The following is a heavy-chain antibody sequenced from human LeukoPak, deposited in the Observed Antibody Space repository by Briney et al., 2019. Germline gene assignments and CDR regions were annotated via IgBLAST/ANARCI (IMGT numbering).Heavy chain of an antibody. CDR1: GGSISSYY. CDR3: ARGAGYYDILTGYIRGYFFDY. CDR2: IYYSGST. J-gene: IGHJ4*02. V-gene: IGHV4-59*01. Sequence: SETLSLTCTVSGGSISSYYWSWIRQPPGKGLEWIGYIYYSGSTNYNPSLKSRVTISVDTSKNQFSLKLSSVTAADTAVYYCARGAGYYDILTGYIRGYFFDYWGQGILVTVSS. D-gene: IGHD3-9*01.